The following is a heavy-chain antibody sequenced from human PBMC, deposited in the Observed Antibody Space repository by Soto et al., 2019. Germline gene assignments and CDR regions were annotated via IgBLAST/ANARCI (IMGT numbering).Heavy chain of an antibody. D-gene: IGHD6-19*01. CDR3: ARGMSSGWLLR. CDR1: GYTFTSYY. CDR2: INPSGGST. J-gene: IGHJ4*02. Sequence: QVQLVQSGAEVKKPGASVKVSCKASGYTFTSYYMHWVRQAPGQGLEWMGIINPSGGSTSYAQKFQGRVTLTRDTSTSTVYMELSRLRSEDTAVYYCARGMSSGWLLRWGQGTLVTVSS. V-gene: IGHV1-46*01.